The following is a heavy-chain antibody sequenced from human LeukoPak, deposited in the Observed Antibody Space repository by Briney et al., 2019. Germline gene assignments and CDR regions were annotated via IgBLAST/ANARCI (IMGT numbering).Heavy chain of an antibody. J-gene: IGHJ4*02. CDR2: IRFDGDNK. V-gene: IGHV3-30*02. Sequence: GGSLRLSCAASGFTFSSYGMHWVRQAPGEGLEWVAFIRFDGDNKYYADSVKGRFTISRDNSKNTLFLQMNSRRAGDTAVYYCANAMGDVWSYTDFWGQGTLDTVSS. CDR3: ANAMGDVWSYTDF. D-gene: IGHD3-10*01. CDR1: GFTFSSYG.